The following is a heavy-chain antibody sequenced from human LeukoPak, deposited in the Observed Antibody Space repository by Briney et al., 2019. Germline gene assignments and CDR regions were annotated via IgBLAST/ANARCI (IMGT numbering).Heavy chain of an antibody. D-gene: IGHD3-10*01. CDR2: IYYSGST. CDR3: ARHGGVVRGQGSDAFDI. Sequence: SETLSLTCTVSGGSISSYYWSWIRQPPGKGLEWIGYIYYSGSTNYNPSLKSRVTISVDTSKNQFSLKLTSLTAADTAVYYCARHGGVVRGQGSDAFDIWGQGTMVTVSS. J-gene: IGHJ3*02. V-gene: IGHV4-59*08. CDR1: GGSISSYY.